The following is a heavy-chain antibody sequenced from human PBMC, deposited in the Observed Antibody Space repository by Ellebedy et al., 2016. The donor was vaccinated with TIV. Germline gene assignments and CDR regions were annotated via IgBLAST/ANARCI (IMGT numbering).Heavy chain of an antibody. J-gene: IGHJ2*01. CDR1: GYTFTAYH. Sequence: ASVKVSCKASGYTFTAYHIHWVRQAPGQGLEWMGWINPNNSDTNYAQKFQGRVTMTRDTSISTAYMDLSRLRSDDTAVYYCARDPPRTGDSYFDLWGRGTLVTVSS. D-gene: IGHD1-1*01. V-gene: IGHV1-2*02. CDR3: ARDPPRTGDSYFDL. CDR2: INPNNSDT.